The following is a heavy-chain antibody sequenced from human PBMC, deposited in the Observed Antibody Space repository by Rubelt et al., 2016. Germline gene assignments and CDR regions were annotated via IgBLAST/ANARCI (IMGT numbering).Heavy chain of an antibody. CDR2: ISSSGSNI. CDR3: ASLASSCGY. Sequence: DVQLLESGGGLVQPGGSLRLSCVASGFTVSNNYMAWVRRAPGGGLEWVSSISSSGSNIYYADSVKGRFTISRDNAKNSLFLQMKSLGAEDTAGYYCASLASSCGYGGQGTLVTVSS. V-gene: IGHV3-21*01. J-gene: IGHJ4*02. D-gene: IGHD6-13*01. CDR1: GFTVSNNY.